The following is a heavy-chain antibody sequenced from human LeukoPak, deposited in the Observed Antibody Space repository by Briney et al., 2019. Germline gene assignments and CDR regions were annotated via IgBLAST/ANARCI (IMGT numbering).Heavy chain of an antibody. J-gene: IGHJ6*03. D-gene: IGHD3-3*01. CDR2: INHSGST. Sequence: SETLSLTCAVYGGSFSGYYWNWIRQPPGKGLEWIGEINHSGSTNYNPSLKSRVTISLDTSKNQFSLKLSSVTAADTAVYYCARRKFLTYYDFWSGDYYYMDVWGKGTTVTVSS. CDR1: GGSFSGYY. V-gene: IGHV4-34*01. CDR3: ARRKFLTYYDFWSGDYYYMDV.